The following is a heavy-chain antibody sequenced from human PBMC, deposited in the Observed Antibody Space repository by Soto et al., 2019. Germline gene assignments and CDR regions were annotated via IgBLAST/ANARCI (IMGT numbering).Heavy chain of an antibody. D-gene: IGHD3-16*01. J-gene: IGHJ5*02. CDR1: GGSISSGDYY. CDR3: VRGGGDNCFDP. Sequence: PSETLSLTCTVSGGSISSGDYYWIWIRQHPGKGLEWISYICCSESSFYNPSLKNRATISLDTSKIQFSLKLSSVTAADTAVYSCVRGGGDNCFDPWGQGTMVTVSS. CDR2: ICCSESS. V-gene: IGHV4-30-4*01.